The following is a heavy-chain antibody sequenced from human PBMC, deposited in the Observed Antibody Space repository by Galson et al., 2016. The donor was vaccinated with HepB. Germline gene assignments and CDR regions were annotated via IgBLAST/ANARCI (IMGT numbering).Heavy chain of an antibody. CDR3: ARLLGGSSWMGNGFDP. V-gene: IGHV4-39*01. Sequence: TLSLTCTVSGGSISSSGSCWGWIRQPPGKGLEWIGSLCYTGSAYYTPSLKSRVTISVDTSKNKFSLKLNSVTAADTAVFYCARLLGGSSWMGNGFDPWGQGTLVTVSS. J-gene: IGHJ5*02. CDR2: LCYTGSA. D-gene: IGHD6-13*01. CDR1: GGSISSSGSC.